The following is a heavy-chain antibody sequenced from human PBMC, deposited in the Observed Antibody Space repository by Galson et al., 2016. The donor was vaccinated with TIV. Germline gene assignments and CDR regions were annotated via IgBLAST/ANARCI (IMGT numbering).Heavy chain of an antibody. CDR1: GFTFSGYL. Sequence: SLRLSCAASGFTFSGYLMHWVRQVPGKGLVWVSRINSDGSTTSYADSVEGRFTVSRDNAKNSLFLHMNSLRAEDTAVYYCATGLVPPAIDYWGQGNLLTVSS. D-gene: IGHD2-2*02. CDR3: ATGLVPPAIDY. J-gene: IGHJ4*02. CDR2: INSDGSTT. V-gene: IGHV3-74*01.